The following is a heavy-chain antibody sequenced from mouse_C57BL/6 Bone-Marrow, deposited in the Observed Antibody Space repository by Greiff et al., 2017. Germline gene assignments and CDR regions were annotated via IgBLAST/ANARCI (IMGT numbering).Heavy chain of an antibody. J-gene: IGHJ2*01. CDR3: ARLGQDY. V-gene: IGHV5-6*02. CDR1: GFTFSSYG. CDR2: ISSGGSYT. D-gene: IGHD3-3*01. Sequence: DVMLVESGGDLVKPGGSLKLSCAASGFTFSSYGMSWVRQTPDKRLEWVATISSGGSYTYYPDSVKGRFTISRDNGKNTLYLQMSSLKSEDTVMYYCARLGQDYWGQGTTLTVSS.